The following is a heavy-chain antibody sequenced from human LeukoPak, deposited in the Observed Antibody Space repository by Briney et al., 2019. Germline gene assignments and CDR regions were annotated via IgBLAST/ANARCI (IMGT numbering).Heavy chain of an antibody. Sequence: GASVKVSCKASAYTFISYYIHWVRQAPGQGLEWMGMINPSGDSTTYTQRFQGRVTITRDTSASTAYMELSSLRSEDTAVYYCARGILLDYWGQGTLVTVSS. CDR2: INPSGDST. CDR1: AYTFISYY. CDR3: ARGILLDY. V-gene: IGHV1-46*01. D-gene: IGHD6-13*01. J-gene: IGHJ4*02.